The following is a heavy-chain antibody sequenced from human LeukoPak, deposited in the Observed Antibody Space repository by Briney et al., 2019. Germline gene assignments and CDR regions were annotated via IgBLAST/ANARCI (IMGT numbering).Heavy chain of an antibody. Sequence: SVKVSCKASGGTFSSYAISWVRQAPGQGLEWMGGIIPIFGTANYAQKFQGRVTITTDESTSTAYMELSSLRSEDTAVYYCASGTGLCPSGIFDIWGQGTMVTVSS. CDR1: GGTFSSYA. CDR2: IIPIFGTA. CDR3: ASGTGLCPSGIFDI. D-gene: IGHD1-1*01. J-gene: IGHJ3*02. V-gene: IGHV1-69*05.